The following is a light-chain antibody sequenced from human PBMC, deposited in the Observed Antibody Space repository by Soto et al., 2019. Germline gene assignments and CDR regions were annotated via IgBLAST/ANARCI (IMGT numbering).Light chain of an antibody. CDR3: SSYTSSNTV. CDR2: EVS. V-gene: IGLV2-14*01. J-gene: IGLJ3*02. Sequence: QSVLTQPASVSGSPGQSITISCTGTSSDVGGYTYVSWYQQNPGKAPKLIIYEVSRRPSGVSSRFSGSKSGNTASLTISGLQAEDEADYYCSSYTSSNTVFGGGTKLTVL. CDR1: SSDVGGYTY.